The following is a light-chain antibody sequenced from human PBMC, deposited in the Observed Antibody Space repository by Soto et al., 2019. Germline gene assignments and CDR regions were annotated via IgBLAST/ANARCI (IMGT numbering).Light chain of an antibody. V-gene: IGKV3-11*01. Sequence: EIVLTQSPATLSLSPGERATLSCRASQSVSSYLAWYQQKPGQAPRLLIYDASNRATGIPARFSGSGSGTDFTLTISSLEPEDFAVYYCQQRSNWQRTF. CDR1: QSVSSY. CDR3: QQRSNWQRT. J-gene: IGKJ1*01. CDR2: DAS.